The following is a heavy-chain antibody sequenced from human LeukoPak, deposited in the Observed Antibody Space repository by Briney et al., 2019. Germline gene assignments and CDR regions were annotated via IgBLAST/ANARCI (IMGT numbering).Heavy chain of an antibody. CDR1: GYALTGSD. Sequence: ASVTVSCKASGYALTGSDYYWVRQAPGQGLEYMGSINPFTGDTNYAQKFQGRATMTRDTSISTAYMELSGLRFDDTGVYYCATRPLPVGIGPFDYWGLGTPVTVSS. CDR2: INPFTGDT. CDR3: ATRPLPVGIGPFDY. J-gene: IGHJ4*02. V-gene: IGHV1-2*02. D-gene: IGHD1-26*01.